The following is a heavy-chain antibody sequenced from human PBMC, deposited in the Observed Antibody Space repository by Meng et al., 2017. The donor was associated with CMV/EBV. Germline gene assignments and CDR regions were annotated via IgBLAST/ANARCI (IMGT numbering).Heavy chain of an antibody. CDR2: INSDGSST. CDR3: ASNYDLNYYYYYGMDV. Sequence: GGSLRLSCAASGFTFSSYWMHWVRQAPGKGLVWVSRINSDGSSTSYADSVKGRFTISRDNAKNTLYLQMNSQRAEDTAVYYCASNYDLNYYYYYGMDVWGQGTTVTVSS. D-gene: IGHD3-3*01. J-gene: IGHJ6*02. CDR1: GFTFSSYW. V-gene: IGHV3-74*01.